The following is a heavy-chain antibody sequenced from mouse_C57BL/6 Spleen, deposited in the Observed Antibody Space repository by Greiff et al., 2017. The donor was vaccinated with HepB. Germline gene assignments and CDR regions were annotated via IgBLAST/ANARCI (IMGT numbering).Heavy chain of an antibody. J-gene: IGHJ3*01. Sequence: VQLQQSGAELVMPGASVKLSCKASGYTFTSYWMHWVKQRPGQGLEWIGEIDPSDSYTNYNQKFKGKSTLTVDKFSRTAYMQLSSLTSEDSAVYYCGRGGANWGFAYWGQGTLGTVSA. CDR3: GRGGANWGFAY. CDR2: IDPSDSYT. D-gene: IGHD4-1*01. CDR1: GYTFTSYW. V-gene: IGHV1-69*01.